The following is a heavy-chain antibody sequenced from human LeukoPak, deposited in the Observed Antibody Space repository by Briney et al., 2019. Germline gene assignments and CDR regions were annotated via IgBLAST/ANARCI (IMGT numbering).Heavy chain of an antibody. J-gene: IGHJ4*02. D-gene: IGHD6-19*01. CDR1: GFTFSSYS. CDR3: ARGASSGWYYFDY. CDR2: ISSSRSYI. Sequence: KSGGSLRLSCAASGFTFSSYSMNWVRQAPGKGLEWVSFISSSRSYIYYADSVKGRFTISRDNAKNSLYLQMNSLRAEDTAVYYCARGASSGWYYFDYWGQGTLVTVSS. V-gene: IGHV3-21*01.